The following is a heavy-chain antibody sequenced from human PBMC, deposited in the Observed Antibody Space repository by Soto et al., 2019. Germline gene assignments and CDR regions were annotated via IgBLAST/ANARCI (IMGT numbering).Heavy chain of an antibody. D-gene: IGHD1-20*01. CDR3: VKDRIAYNSVWDPFDI. J-gene: IGHJ3*02. CDR1: GFTFYSYA. Sequence: EVQLLESGGGLVQPGGSLRLSCAASGFTFYSYAMSWVLQAPGKRLEWVSTIASVGGDTYYADSVKGRFTISRDDCKNTLLLQISRLRLEDTAVYYCVKDRIAYNSVWDPFDIWGQGTMGTVSS. V-gene: IGHV3-23*01. CDR2: IASVGGDT.